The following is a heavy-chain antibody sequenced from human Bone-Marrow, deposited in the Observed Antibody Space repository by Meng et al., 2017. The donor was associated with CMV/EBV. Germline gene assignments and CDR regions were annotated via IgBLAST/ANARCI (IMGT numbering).Heavy chain of an antibody. D-gene: IGHD1-26*01. V-gene: IGHV3-9*03. CDR1: GFTFDDYA. CDR3: AKGSGNYPDDAFDI. J-gene: IGHJ3*02. CDR2: ISWNSGSI. Sequence: GGSLRLSCAASGFTFDDYAMHWVRQAPGKGLEWVSGISWNSGSIGYADSVKGRFTISRDNAKNSLYLQMNSLRAEDMALYYCAKGSGNYPDDAFDIWGQGTMVTVSS.